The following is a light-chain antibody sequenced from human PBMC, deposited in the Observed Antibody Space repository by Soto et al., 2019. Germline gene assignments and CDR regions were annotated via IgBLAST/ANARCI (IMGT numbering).Light chain of an antibody. CDR3: QQYNSYT. CDR1: QSISSW. Sequence: DIQMTQSPSTLSASVGDRVTITCRASQSISSWLAWCQQKPGKAPKLLIYDASSLESGVPSRFSGSGSGTEFTLTISSLQPDDFATYYCQQYNSYTFGQGTKLEIK. J-gene: IGKJ2*01. V-gene: IGKV1-5*01. CDR2: DAS.